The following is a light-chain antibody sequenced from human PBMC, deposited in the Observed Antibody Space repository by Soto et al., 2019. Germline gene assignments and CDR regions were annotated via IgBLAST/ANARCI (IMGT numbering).Light chain of an antibody. Sequence: DIQMTQSPSTLSSSVGDRVTITCRASQSISSYLAWYQQKPGKAPKLLIYKASSLESGVPSRFSGSGSGTEFTLTISSLQPEDFATYYCQQYNSLGTFGQGTKVEIK. CDR2: KAS. V-gene: IGKV1-5*03. CDR3: QQYNSLGT. CDR1: QSISSY. J-gene: IGKJ1*01.